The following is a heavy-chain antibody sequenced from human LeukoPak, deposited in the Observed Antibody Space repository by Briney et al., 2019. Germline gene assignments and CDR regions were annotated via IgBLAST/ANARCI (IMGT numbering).Heavy chain of an antibody. CDR2: ISPDGNYI. D-gene: IGHD3-10*01. Sequence: GGSLRLSCAASGFTFSNFAMSWVRQTPGTGLAWLSAISPDGNYIYYADSVKGRFTTSRDNSKNTLYLQMTSLRVEDTAVYYCAKTGTMGYYFDYWGQGTLVTVSS. CDR3: AKTGTMGYYFDY. J-gene: IGHJ4*02. CDR1: GFTFSNFA. V-gene: IGHV3-23*01.